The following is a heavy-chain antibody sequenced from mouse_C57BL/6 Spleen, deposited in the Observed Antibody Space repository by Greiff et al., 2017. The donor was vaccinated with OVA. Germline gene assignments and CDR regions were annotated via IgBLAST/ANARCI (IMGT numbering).Heavy chain of an antibody. D-gene: IGHD1-1*01. CDR1: GFTFSDYY. CDR3: ARHAYGGAMDY. V-gene: IGHV5-12*01. Sequence: EVKLVESGGGLVQPGGSLKLSCAASGFTFSDYYMYWVRQTPEKRLEWVAYISNGGGSTYYPDTVKGRFTISRDNAKNTLYLQMSRLKSEDTAMYYCARHAYGGAMDYWGQGTSVTVSS. J-gene: IGHJ4*01. CDR2: ISNGGGST.